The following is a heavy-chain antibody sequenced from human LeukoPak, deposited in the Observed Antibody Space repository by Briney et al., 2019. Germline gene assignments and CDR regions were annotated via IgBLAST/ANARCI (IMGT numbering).Heavy chain of an antibody. CDR2: IYYSGST. J-gene: IGHJ4*02. CDR1: GGSILGSTYY. Sequence: SETLSLTCTVSGGSILGSTYYWAWIRQPPGKGLEWIGSIYYSGSTYYNPSLKSRVTISVDTSKNQFSLKLSSVTAADTAVYYCARGDFYSGSFLDYWGQGTLVTVSS. D-gene: IGHD3-10*01. CDR3: ARGDFYSGSFLDY. V-gene: IGHV4-39*01.